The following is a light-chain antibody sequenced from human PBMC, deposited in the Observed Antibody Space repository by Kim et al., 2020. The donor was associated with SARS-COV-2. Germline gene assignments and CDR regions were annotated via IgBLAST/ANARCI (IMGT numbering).Light chain of an antibody. J-gene: IGKJ4*01. CDR3: QKYKEWPVT. CDR2: DIS. CDR1: QNLVTY. V-gene: IGKV3-15*01. Sequence: IVMTQSPATLSVSPGESATLSCRASQNLVTYLAWYQQKPGQAPRLLIYDISIRATGIRARFSGSGSGTEFTLTISSLQSEDSAVYYCQKYKEWPVTFGGGTKVDIK.